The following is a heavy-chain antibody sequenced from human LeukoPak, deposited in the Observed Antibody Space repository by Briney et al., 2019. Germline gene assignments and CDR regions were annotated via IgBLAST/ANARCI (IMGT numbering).Heavy chain of an antibody. CDR1: GFTFSSYA. D-gene: IGHD6-6*01. J-gene: IGHJ4*02. CDR3: ARDGPWAYSSSSYFDY. Sequence: TGGSLRLSCAASGFTFSSYAMTWVRQAPGKGLEWVSVIYSGGSTYYADSVKGRFTISRDNSKNTLYLQMNSLRAEDTAVYYCARDGPWAYSSSSYFDYWGQGTLVTVSS. V-gene: IGHV3-66*01. CDR2: IYSGGST.